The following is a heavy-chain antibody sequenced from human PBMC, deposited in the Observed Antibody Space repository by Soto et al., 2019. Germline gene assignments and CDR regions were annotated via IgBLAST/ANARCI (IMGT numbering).Heavy chain of an antibody. V-gene: IGHV4-61*01. J-gene: IGHJ4*02. CDR3: ARDLKGPLDD. CDR1: WGSGSSGSCY. Sequence: ASETISFRWTVSWGSGSSGSCYRSWIRQPPGEGLEWIGYICYSGSLNCNHSLKSRVTISVDTSKNQFSLKLSSVNTADTALYYCARDLKGPLDDWGQGTLVTVSS. CDR2: ICYSGSL.